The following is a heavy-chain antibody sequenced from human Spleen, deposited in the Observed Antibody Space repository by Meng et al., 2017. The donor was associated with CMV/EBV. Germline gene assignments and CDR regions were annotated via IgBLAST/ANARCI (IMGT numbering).Heavy chain of an antibody. D-gene: IGHD6-6*01. Sequence: CKPSGGTFSSYAIAWVRQAPGQGLEWMGGIIPILGIADYAQKFQGRVTITADKSTITAYMELSSLRSEDTAVYYCATGESSSSNFDYWGQGALVTVSS. CDR3: ATGESSSSNFDY. V-gene: IGHV1-69*10. CDR2: IIPILGIA. J-gene: IGHJ4*02. CDR1: GGTFSSYA.